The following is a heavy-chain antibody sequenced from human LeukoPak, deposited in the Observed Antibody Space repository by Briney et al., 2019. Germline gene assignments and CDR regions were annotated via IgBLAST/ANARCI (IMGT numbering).Heavy chain of an antibody. D-gene: IGHD3-3*01. CDR2: IYTSGST. CDR3: AGEPYDFWSGYFLSPSI. CDR1: GGSISSYY. J-gene: IGHJ6*04. Sequence: SETLSLTCTVSGGSISSYYWSWIRQPAGKGLEWIGRIYTSGSTNYNPSLKSRVTISVDTSKNQFSLKLSSVTAADTAVYYCAGEPYDFWSGYFLSPSIWGKGTTVTVSS. V-gene: IGHV4-4*07.